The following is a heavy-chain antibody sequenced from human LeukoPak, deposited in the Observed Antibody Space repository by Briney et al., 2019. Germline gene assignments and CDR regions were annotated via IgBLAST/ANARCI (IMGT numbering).Heavy chain of an antibody. CDR1: GGSFSGYY. V-gene: IGHV4-34*01. CDR2: INHSGST. J-gene: IGHJ3*02. CDR3: AKDTSWNYYGAFDI. D-gene: IGHD3-10*01. Sequence: SPSETLSLTCAVYGGSFSGYYWSWIRQPPGKGLEWIGEINHSGSTNYNPSLKSRVTISVDTSKNQFSLKLSSVTAADTAVYYCAKDTSWNYYGAFDIWGQGTMVTVSS.